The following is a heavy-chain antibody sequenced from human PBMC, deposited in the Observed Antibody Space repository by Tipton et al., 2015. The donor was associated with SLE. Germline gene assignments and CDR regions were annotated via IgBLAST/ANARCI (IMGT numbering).Heavy chain of an antibody. CDR3: ARTGVVVPALFDP. CDR2: IYTSGST. J-gene: IGHJ5*02. D-gene: IGHD2-2*01. Sequence: TLSLTCTVSGGSISRGSYYWSWIRQPAGKGLEWIGRIYTSGSTNYNPPLKSRVTISVDTSKNQFSLKLSSVTAADTAVYYCARTGVVVPALFDPWGQGALVTGSS. CDR1: GGSISRGSYY. V-gene: IGHV4-61*02.